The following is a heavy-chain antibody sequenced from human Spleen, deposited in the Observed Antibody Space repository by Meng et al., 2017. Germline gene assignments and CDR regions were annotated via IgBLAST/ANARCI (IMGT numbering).Heavy chain of an antibody. CDR2: ISAYNGNT. J-gene: IGHJ3*02. V-gene: IGHV1-18*01. CDR1: GYTFTSYG. Sequence: ASMKVSCKASGYTFTSYGISWVRQAPGQGLEWMGWISAYNGNTNYAQKLKGRVTMTTDTSTSTAHMELRSLRSDDTAVYYCARSDGTTRSMVSRAFDIWGQGTMVTVSS. D-gene: IGHD1-1*01. CDR3: ARSDGTTRSMVSRAFDI.